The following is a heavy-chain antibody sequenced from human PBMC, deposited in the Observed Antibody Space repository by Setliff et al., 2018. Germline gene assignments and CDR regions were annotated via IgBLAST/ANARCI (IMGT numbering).Heavy chain of an antibody. D-gene: IGHD3-3*01. Sequence: GASVKASCKASGGTFSSYAISWVRQAPGQGLEWMGRIIPSSGTANYAQKFQGRVTITADKSTSTAYMELSSLRSEDTAVYYCASGEATVTIFGVDNYMDVWGKGTTVTVSS. CDR1: GGTFSSYA. V-gene: IGHV1-69*06. J-gene: IGHJ6*03. CDR2: IIPSSGTA. CDR3: ASGEATVTIFGVDNYMDV.